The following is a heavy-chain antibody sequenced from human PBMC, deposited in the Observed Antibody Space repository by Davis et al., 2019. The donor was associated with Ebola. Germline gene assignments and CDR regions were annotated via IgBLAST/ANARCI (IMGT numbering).Heavy chain of an antibody. CDR2: INDNGGTT. V-gene: IGHV3-64D*06. Sequence: PGGSLRLSCEISGLISSNHVMYWVRQAPGRGLDFVSGINDNGGTTHYADSVKGRFTISRDDSRSTVYLQMSSLTVEDTALYYCVKDRRWSYAFDIWGQGTMVTVSS. CDR1: GLISSNHV. CDR3: VKDRRWSYAFDI. J-gene: IGHJ3*02. D-gene: IGHD3-3*01.